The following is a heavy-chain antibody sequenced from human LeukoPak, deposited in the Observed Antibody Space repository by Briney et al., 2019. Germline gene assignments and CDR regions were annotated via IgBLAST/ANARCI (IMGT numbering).Heavy chain of an antibody. J-gene: IGHJ4*02. Sequence: PSETLSLTCTVSGGTISSSSYYWGWIRQPPGKGLEWIGYIYYSGSTNYNPSLKSRVTISVDTSKNQFSLKLSSVTAADTAVYYCARSDDYGDYLFDYWGQGTLVTVSS. CDR1: GGTISSSSYY. D-gene: IGHD4-17*01. CDR3: ARSDDYGDYLFDY. V-gene: IGHV4-61*05. CDR2: IYYSGST.